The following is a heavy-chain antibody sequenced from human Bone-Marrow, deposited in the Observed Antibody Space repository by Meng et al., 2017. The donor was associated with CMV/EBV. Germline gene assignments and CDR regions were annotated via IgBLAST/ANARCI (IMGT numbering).Heavy chain of an antibody. Sequence: SETLSLTCAVYGGSISSYYWSWIRQPPGKGLEWIGYIYYSGSTNYNPSLKSRVTISVDTSKNQFSLKLSSVTAADTAVYYCAREGLELRGRLWYFDLWGRGPRVTCSS. CDR1: GGSISSYY. V-gene: IGHV4-59*01. J-gene: IGHJ2*01. CDR3: AREGLELRGRLWYFDL. CDR2: IYYSGST. D-gene: IGHD1-7*01.